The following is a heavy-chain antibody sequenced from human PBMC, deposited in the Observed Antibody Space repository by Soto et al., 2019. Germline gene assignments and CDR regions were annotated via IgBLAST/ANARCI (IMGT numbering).Heavy chain of an antibody. CDR1: GGTFSSYA. Sequence: GASVKVSCKASGGTFSSYAISWVRQAPGQGLEWMGGIIPIFGTANYAQKFQGRVTITADESTSTAYMELSSLRSEDTAVYYCARLSGIMPGEYLRSSGWYSFDPWGQGTLVTVSS. CDR2: IIPIFGTA. V-gene: IGHV1-69*13. D-gene: IGHD6-19*01. J-gene: IGHJ5*02. CDR3: ARLSGIMPGEYLRSSGWYSFDP.